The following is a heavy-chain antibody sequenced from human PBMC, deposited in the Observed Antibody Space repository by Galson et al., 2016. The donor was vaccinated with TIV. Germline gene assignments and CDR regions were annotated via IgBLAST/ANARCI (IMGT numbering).Heavy chain of an antibody. J-gene: IGHJ3*01. Sequence: SLRLSCATSGFTFNNYAIHWVRQAPGKGLEWVAVIPYDGSEKYSADSVRGRFTISRDNSNTVYLRMDSLRPEDAATFYCAKTYHSLKGNGDWLMAFDVWGQGTMVIVAS. D-gene: IGHD2-8*01. CDR1: GFTFNNYA. CDR3: AKTYHSLKGNGDWLMAFDV. V-gene: IGHV3-30*18. CDR2: IPYDGSEK.